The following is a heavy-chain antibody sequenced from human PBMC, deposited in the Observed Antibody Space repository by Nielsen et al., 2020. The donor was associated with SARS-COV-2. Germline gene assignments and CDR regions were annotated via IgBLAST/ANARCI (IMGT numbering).Heavy chain of an antibody. Sequence: ASVKVSCKASGYTFTTYYFHWVRQAPGQGLEWMGIINPSRGSASYAQKLQGRVTMTTDTSTSTAYMELRSLRSDDTAVYYCAREEVAGLDYWGQGTLVTVSS. CDR2: INPSRGSA. D-gene: IGHD6-19*01. J-gene: IGHJ4*02. V-gene: IGHV1-46*01. CDR1: GYTFTTYY. CDR3: AREEVAGLDY.